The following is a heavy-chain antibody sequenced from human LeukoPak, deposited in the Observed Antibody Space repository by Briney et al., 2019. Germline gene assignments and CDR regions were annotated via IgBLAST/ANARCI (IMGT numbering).Heavy chain of an antibody. V-gene: IGHV3-23*01. J-gene: IGHJ4*02. CDR3: ARESRYCSGGSCYFGFDY. D-gene: IGHD2-15*01. Sequence: GGSLRLSCAASGFTFSSYGMSWVRQAPGEGLEWVSAISGSGGSTYYADSVKGRFTNSRDNSMNTLYLQMNSLRAEDTAVYYCARESRYCSGGSCYFGFDYWGQGTLVTVSS. CDR2: ISGSGGST. CDR1: GFTFSSYG.